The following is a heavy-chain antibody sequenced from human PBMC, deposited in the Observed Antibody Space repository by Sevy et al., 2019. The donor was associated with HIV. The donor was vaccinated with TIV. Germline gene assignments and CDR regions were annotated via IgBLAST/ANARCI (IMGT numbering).Heavy chain of an antibody. CDR1: GFTFSSYG. Sequence: GESLKISCAASGFTFSSYGMHWVRQAPGKGLEWVAVIWYDGSNKYYADSVKGRFTISRDNSKNTLYLQMNSLRAEDTAVYYCARALSNYDFWSVYYYYYYYGMDVWGQGTTVTVSS. V-gene: IGHV3-33*01. CDR2: IWYDGSNK. D-gene: IGHD3-3*01. CDR3: ARALSNYDFWSVYYYYYYYGMDV. J-gene: IGHJ6*02.